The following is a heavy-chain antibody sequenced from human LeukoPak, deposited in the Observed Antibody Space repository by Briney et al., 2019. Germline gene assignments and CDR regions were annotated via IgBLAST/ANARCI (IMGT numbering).Heavy chain of an antibody. D-gene: IGHD3-10*01. CDR1: GFTFSRYW. Sequence: GGSLRLSCAASGFTFSRYWMSWVRQAPGKGLEWVANIKEDGSEKYYVDSVKGRFTISRDNAKNSLYLQMNSLRVEDTAVYYCAKVAKYYYGSETYYFFEHWGQGTPVTASS. J-gene: IGHJ4*02. CDR2: IKEDGSEK. V-gene: IGHV3-7*01. CDR3: AKVAKYYYGSETYYFFEH.